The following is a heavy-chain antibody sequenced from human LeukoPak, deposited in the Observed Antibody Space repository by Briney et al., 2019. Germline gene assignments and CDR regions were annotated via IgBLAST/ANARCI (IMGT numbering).Heavy chain of an antibody. CDR2: INPNSGGT. D-gene: IGHD6-19*01. Sequence: GSSEKVSCKASGHTFTGYYMHWVRQAPGQGLEWMGWINPNSGGTNYAQKFQGRVTMTRDTSISTAYMELSRLRSDDTAVYYCARASDFLLSRGLAPGGQGTLVTVSS. CDR3: ARASDFLLSRGLAP. V-gene: IGHV1-2*02. CDR1: GHTFTGYY. J-gene: IGHJ5*02.